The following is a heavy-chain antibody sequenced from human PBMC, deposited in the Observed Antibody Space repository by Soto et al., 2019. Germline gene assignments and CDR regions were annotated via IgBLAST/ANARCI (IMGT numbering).Heavy chain of an antibody. Sequence: QVQLVQSGAEVKKPGASVKVSCKASGYTLTTYSMHWVRQAPGQRLEWMGWMNLLNGDTKYSQRFQGRFTIIRDTSASTAYMELSSLRSEDTAIYYCARGNSGAFDIWGQGTMVTVSS. V-gene: IGHV1-3*01. CDR1: GYTLTTYS. J-gene: IGHJ3*02. D-gene: IGHD6-19*01. CDR3: ARGNSGAFDI. CDR2: MNLLNGDT.